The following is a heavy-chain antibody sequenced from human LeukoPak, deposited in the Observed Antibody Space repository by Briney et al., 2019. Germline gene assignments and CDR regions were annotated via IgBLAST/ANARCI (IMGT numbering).Heavy chain of an antibody. J-gene: IGHJ4*02. CDR1: GFTFSSYS. D-gene: IGHD3-3*01. V-gene: IGHV3-21*01. Sequence: GGSLRLSCAASGFTFSSYSMNWVRQAPGKGLEWVSSISSSSYIYYADSVKGRFTISRDNAKNSLYLQMSSLRAEDTAVYYCARSDFYDFWSGNPLDYWGQGTLVTVSS. CDR3: ARSDFYDFWSGNPLDY. CDR2: ISSSSYI.